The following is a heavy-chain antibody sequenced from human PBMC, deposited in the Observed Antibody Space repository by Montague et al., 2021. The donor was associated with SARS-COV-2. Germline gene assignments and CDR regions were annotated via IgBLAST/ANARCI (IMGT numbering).Heavy chain of an antibody. CDR3: ARASQPNYYCSGSWLYYYYGMNV. CDR2: ISYDGSNK. Sequence: SLRLSCAASGFTFSSYAMHWVRQAPGKGLEWVAVISYDGSNKYYADSVKGRFPISRDDSTNTLYLQMNSLGAADTAVYYCARASQPNYYCSGSWLYYYYGMNVWGQGTTVTVSS. CDR1: GFTFSSYA. V-gene: IGHV3-30-3*01. D-gene: IGHD3-10*01. J-gene: IGHJ6*02.